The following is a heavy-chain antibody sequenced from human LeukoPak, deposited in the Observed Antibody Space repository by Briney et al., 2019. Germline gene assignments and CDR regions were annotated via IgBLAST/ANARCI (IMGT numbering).Heavy chain of an antibody. CDR1: GGSISSYY. J-gene: IGHJ4*02. D-gene: IGHD3-22*01. Sequence: SETLSLTCTVSGGSISSYYWSWIRQPPGKGLEWIGYFYYSGSTNYNPSLKSRVTISVDTSKNQFSLKLSSVTAADTAVYYCARRAISGYYYLEDWAQGTLVTVSS. V-gene: IGHV4-59*08. CDR2: FYYSGST. CDR3: ARRAISGYYYLED.